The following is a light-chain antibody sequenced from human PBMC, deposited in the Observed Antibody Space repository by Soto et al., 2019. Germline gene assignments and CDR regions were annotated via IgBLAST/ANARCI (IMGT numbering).Light chain of an antibody. CDR2: DAS. Sequence: DIQMTQSPSTLSASVGDRVTITCRASQSISSWLAWYQQKPGKAPKLLIYDASSLESGVPSRFSGSGSETEFTPTISRLQPDDFATYFCHSRAFGQGTRLEIK. J-gene: IGKJ5*01. V-gene: IGKV1-5*01. CDR1: QSISSW. CDR3: HSRA.